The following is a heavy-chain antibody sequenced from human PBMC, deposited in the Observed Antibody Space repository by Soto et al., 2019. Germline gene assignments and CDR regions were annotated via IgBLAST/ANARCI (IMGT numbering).Heavy chain of an antibody. CDR3: ASERSAQYFDS. CDR1: GGTFSRHA. J-gene: IGHJ4*02. D-gene: IGHD1-26*01. V-gene: IGHV1-69*06. CDR2: ISPTFGTA. Sequence: SVKVSCKASGGTFSRHAIAWVRQAPGQGLEWMGGISPTFGTATYAPKFQGRVAISADRSSNTAYMELSSLRSQDTAVYYCASERSAQYFDSWGQGTVVTVSA.